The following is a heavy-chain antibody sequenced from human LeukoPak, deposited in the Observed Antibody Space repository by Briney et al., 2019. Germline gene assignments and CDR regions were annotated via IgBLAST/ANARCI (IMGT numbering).Heavy chain of an antibody. CDR2: ISGDGGST. D-gene: IGHD3-22*01. CDR1: GFTFDDYA. V-gene: IGHV3-43*02. J-gene: IGHJ4*02. Sequence: GGSLRLSCAASGFTFDDYAMHWVRQAPGKGLEWVSLISGDGGSTYYADSVKGRFTISRDNSKNSLYLQMNSLKTEDTALYYCAKALADRDLPYYYDSSGYYLVLGYWGQGTLVTVSS. CDR3: AKALADRDLPYYYDSSGYYLVLGY.